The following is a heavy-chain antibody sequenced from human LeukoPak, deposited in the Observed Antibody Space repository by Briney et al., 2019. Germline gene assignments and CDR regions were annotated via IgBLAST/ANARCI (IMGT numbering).Heavy chain of an antibody. CDR3: ARVFLERLRYFDWLSGALDY. J-gene: IGHJ4*02. Sequence: GSLRLSCAASGFTFSSYAMSWIRQPPGKGLEWIGEINHSGSTNYNPSLKSRVTISVDTSKNQFSLKLSSVTAADTAVYYCARVFLERLRYFDWLSGALDYWGQGTLVTVSS. CDR1: GFTFSSYA. V-gene: IGHV4-34*01. CDR2: INHSGST. D-gene: IGHD3-9*01.